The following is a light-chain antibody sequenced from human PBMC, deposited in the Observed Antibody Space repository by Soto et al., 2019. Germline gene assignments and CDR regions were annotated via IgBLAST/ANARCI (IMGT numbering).Light chain of an antibody. V-gene: IGKV3-20*01. Sequence: EILLTQSPGTLSLSPVEIASLSCTTSQHIRGNFLAWFQQKPGQPPRLLIYGASSRATDIPDRFSGGGSGTDFTLIINRLEPEDLGVYYCQQYGDRPWTFGQGTTVDIK. J-gene: IGKJ1*01. CDR3: QQYGDRPWT. CDR1: QHIRGNF. CDR2: GAS.